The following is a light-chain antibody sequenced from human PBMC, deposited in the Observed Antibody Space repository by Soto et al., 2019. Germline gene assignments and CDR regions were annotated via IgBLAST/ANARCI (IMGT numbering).Light chain of an antibody. J-gene: IGKJ2*01. Sequence: EIVLTQSPATLSLSPGARATLSCRASESISYYLAWYQQKPGQAPRLLIYDASNRATGIPARFSGGGSGTDFTLTISSLKPEDFAVYFCQQRGNWPQAFGQGTKLDLK. V-gene: IGKV3-11*01. CDR2: DAS. CDR1: ESISYY. CDR3: QQRGNWPQA.